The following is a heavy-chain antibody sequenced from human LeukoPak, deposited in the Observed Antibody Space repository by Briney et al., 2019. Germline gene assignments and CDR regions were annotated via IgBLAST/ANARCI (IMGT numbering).Heavy chain of an antibody. Sequence: GVSLRLSCAASGFTFSSYGISWVRQAPGKGLEWVSAISASGGSTYYADSVKGRFTISRDNSKNTLYLQMNSLRAEDTAVYYCAKDLALGVTGDYWGQGTLVTVSS. CDR2: ISASGGST. CDR3: AKDLALGVTGDY. D-gene: IGHD3-16*01. CDR1: GFTFSSYG. V-gene: IGHV3-23*01. J-gene: IGHJ4*02.